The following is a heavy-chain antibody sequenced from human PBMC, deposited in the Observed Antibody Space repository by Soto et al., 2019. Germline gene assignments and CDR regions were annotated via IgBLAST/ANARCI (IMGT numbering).Heavy chain of an antibody. CDR1: GFTFSNYA. Sequence: EGSLRLSCAASGFTFSNYAMSWVRQAPGKGLEWVSAISGNGGSTYYADSVKGRFTISRDGSKNTLYLQMNSLRAEDTAIYYCAKVTSGYWVFDYWGQGTLVTVSS. V-gene: IGHV3-23*01. D-gene: IGHD3-9*01. J-gene: IGHJ4*02. CDR3: AKVTSGYWVFDY. CDR2: ISGNGGST.